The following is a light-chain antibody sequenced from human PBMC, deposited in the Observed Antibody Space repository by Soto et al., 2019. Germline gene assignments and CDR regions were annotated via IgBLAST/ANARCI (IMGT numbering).Light chain of an antibody. Sequence: SYELTQPPSVSVSPGQTARITCSGDALPKQYAYWYQQKPGQAPVLVIYKDNERPSGIPERFSGSSSGTTATLDISGVQAEDEADYYCQSAGITGTYGFATGNKV. CDR1: ALPKQY. V-gene: IGLV3-25*02. CDR2: KDN. J-gene: IGLJ1*01. CDR3: QSAGITGTYG.